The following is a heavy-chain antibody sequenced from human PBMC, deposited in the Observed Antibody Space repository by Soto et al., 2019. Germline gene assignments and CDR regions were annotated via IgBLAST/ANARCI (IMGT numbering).Heavy chain of an antibody. Sequence: SETQSLTCTVSGGSISSVGYYWSWIRQHPGKGLEWIGYIYYSGSTYYNPSLKSRVTISVDTSKNQFSLKLSSVTAADTAVYDCARGFYYDCSRTGCYNYHYYYMDVLGKGTTVTVSS. CDR2: IYYSGST. J-gene: IGHJ6*03. CDR3: ARGFYYDCSRTGCYNYHYYYMDV. V-gene: IGHV4-31*03. CDR1: GGSISSVGYY. D-gene: IGHD2-2*02.